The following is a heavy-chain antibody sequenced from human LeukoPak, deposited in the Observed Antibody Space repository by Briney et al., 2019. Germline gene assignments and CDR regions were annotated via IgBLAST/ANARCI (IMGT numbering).Heavy chain of an antibody. J-gene: IGHJ5*02. Sequence: ASVKVSCKASGYTFTSYGISWVRQAPGQGLEWMGWISGYNGNTDYAQNLQGRVTMTTDTSTSTAYMELRSLRSDDTAVYYCARAYVTASFDPWGQGTLVTVSS. CDR1: GYTFTSYG. V-gene: IGHV1-18*01. CDR2: ISGYNGNT. D-gene: IGHD2-21*02. CDR3: ARAYVTASFDP.